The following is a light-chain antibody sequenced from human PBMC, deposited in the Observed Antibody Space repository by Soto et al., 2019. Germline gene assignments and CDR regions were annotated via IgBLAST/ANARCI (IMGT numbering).Light chain of an antibody. CDR3: QSYDTTLSGSV. CDR2: DVS. V-gene: IGLV2-11*01. CDR1: SSDVGGYNY. J-gene: IGLJ2*01. Sequence: QSVLTQPRSVSGSPGQSVSISCTGTSSDVGGYNYVSWYQQHPGKAPKLMLHDVSKRPSGVPDRFSGSKSGNTASLTISGLQAEDEADYYCQSYDTTLSGSVFGGGTKVTVL.